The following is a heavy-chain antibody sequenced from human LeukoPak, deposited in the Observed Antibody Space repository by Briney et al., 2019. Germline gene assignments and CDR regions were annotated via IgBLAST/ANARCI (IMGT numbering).Heavy chain of an antibody. CDR2: ISGSGGST. J-gene: IGHJ4*02. CDR3: AKAYYYDSSGYYSPY. V-gene: IGHV3-23*01. CDR1: GFTFSSYA. D-gene: IGHD3-22*01. Sequence: PGGSLRLSCAASGFTFSSYAMSWVRQAPGKGLEWASAISGSGGSTYYADSVKGRFTISRDNSKNTLYLQMNSLRAEDTAVYYCAKAYYYDSSGYYSPYWGQGTLVTVSS.